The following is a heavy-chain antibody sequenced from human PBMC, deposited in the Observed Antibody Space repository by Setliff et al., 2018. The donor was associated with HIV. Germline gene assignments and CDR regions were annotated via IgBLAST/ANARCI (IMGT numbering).Heavy chain of an antibody. V-gene: IGHV1-69-2*01. J-gene: IGHJ4*02. CDR3: ATVRIVGATEFDY. CDR1: GYTFTNYF. CDR2: VDPEDGET. D-gene: IGHD1-26*01. Sequence: ASAKVSCKASGYTFTNYFMHWVRQAPGEGLEWVGRVDPEDGETRYAMKFQGSVTISADTSTDTTYLSLTSLRSQDTAVYYCATVRIVGATEFDYWGQGTVVTVSS.